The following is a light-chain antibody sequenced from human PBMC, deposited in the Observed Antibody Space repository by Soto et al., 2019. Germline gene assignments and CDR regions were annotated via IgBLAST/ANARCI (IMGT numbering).Light chain of an antibody. J-gene: IGKJ1*01. CDR3: HQYKSWPRGT. CDR2: GAS. Sequence: EIVMTQSPATLSVSPGERATLSCRASQSVSSNLAWYQQKPGQAPRLLIYGASARATGIPARFSGSGSGTEFTLTISSLQSEDFAVYYCHQYKSWPRGTFDQGTTVEIK. CDR1: QSVSSN. V-gene: IGKV3-15*01.